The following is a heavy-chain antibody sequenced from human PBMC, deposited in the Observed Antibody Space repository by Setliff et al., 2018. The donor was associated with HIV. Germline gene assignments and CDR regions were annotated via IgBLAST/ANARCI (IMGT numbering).Heavy chain of an antibody. J-gene: IGHJ4*02. Sequence: PSETLSLTCTVSGYSISSRYYWGWIRQPPGKGLEWIGYITYSGSAYYNPSLKSRVTISIDTSNNQISLRLSSVTAADTAMYYCVRDDYGYNGKGFDYWGPGTLVTVSS. CDR3: VRDDYGYNGKGFDY. D-gene: IGHD4-17*01. V-gene: IGHV4-38-2*02. CDR2: ITYSGSA. CDR1: GYSISSRYY.